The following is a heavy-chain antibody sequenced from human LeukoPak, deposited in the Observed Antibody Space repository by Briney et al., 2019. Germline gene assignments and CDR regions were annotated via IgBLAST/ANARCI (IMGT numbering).Heavy chain of an antibody. Sequence: PGGSLRLSCAASGFTFSSYAMSWVRQAPGKGLEWASAISGSGGSTYYADSVKGRFTISRDNSKNTLYLQMNSLRAEDTAVYYCAKVPLPLLWFGEPPSYWGQGTLVTVSS. CDR1: GFTFSSYA. D-gene: IGHD3-10*01. CDR2: ISGSGGST. CDR3: AKVPLPLLWFGEPPSY. V-gene: IGHV3-23*01. J-gene: IGHJ4*02.